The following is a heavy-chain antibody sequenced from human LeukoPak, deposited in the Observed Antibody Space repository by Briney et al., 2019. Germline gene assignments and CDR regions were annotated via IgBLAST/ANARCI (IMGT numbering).Heavy chain of an antibody. D-gene: IGHD4-23*01. J-gene: IGHJ4*02. V-gene: IGHV1-18*01. CDR3: VRDLRGTVAYFDY. CDR1: GYTFTSYG. Sequence: ASVKVSCKASGYTFTSYGISWVRQAPGQGLEWMGWISAYNADTNYAPKLQGRVTVTTDTSTSTAYMELRSLRSDDTAVYYCVRDLRGTVAYFDYWGQGTLATVSS. CDR2: ISAYNADT.